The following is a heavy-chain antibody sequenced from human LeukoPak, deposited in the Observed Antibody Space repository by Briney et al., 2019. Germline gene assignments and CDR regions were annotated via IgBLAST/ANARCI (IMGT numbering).Heavy chain of an antibody. V-gene: IGHV4-59*01. D-gene: IGHD6-19*01. CDR3: ARDRAVAGTYFDY. CDR1: GGSISSYY. CDR2: IYYSGST. J-gene: IGHJ4*02. Sequence: VKPSETLSLTCTVSGGSISSYYWSWIRQPPGKGLGWIGYIYYSGSTNYNPSLKSRVTISVDTSKNQFSLKLSSVTAADTAVYYCARDRAVAGTYFDYWGQGTLVTVSS.